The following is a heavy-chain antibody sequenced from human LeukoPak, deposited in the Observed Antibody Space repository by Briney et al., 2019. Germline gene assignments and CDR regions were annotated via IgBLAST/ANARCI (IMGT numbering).Heavy chain of an antibody. J-gene: IGHJ4*02. V-gene: IGHV3-23*01. CDR1: GFTFSSYA. Sequence: PGGSLRLSCAASGFTFSSYAMSWVRQAPGKGLEWVSAISGSGGSTYYADSVKGRFTISRDNSKNTLYLQMNSLRTEDTAVYYCAKVFYDSSGYSNDYNYFDYWGQGTLVTVSS. CDR3: AKVFYDSSGYSNDYNYFDY. D-gene: IGHD3-22*01. CDR2: ISGSGGST.